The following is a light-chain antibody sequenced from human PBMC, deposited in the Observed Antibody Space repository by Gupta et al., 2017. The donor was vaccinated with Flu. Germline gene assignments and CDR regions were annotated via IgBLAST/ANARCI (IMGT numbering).Light chain of an antibody. V-gene: IGLV2-23*02. Sequence: QSALTQPASVSGSPGQSITISCTGTSSDVGSYNFVSWYQHHPGKAPKLIIYEVSKRPSGVSNRFSGSKSGNTASLTISGLQADDEADYYCCSYAGSSTWVFGGGTKLTVL. J-gene: IGLJ3*02. CDR3: CSYAGSSTWV. CDR2: EVS. CDR1: SSDVGSYNF.